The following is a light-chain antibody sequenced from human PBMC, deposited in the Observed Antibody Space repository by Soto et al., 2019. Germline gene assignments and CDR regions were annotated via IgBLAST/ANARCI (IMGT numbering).Light chain of an antibody. CDR3: QSYDRSRSGWV. V-gene: IGLV1-40*01. CDR1: SSNIGAGYD. CDR2: GNS. J-gene: IGLJ3*02. Sequence: QSVLTQPPSVSGAPGQRVTISCTGSSSNIGAGYDVHWYQQLPGTAPKLLIYGNSNRHSGVPDRFSGSKSGTSAYLAITGLQAEDEADYYCQSYDRSRSGWVFGGGTKLTVL.